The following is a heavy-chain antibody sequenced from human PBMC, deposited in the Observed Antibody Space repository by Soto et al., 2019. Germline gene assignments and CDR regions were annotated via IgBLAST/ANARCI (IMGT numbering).Heavy chain of an antibody. CDR1: GGSISGGGYS. CDR3: ARGGYSGYHFMFDY. J-gene: IGHJ4*02. CDR2: IYRSGST. V-gene: IGHV4-30-2*01. D-gene: IGHD5-12*01. Sequence: SLTYTVSGGSISGGGYSWNWIRQPPGKGLEYIGYIYRSGSTYYNPSLRSRVIISIDKSNNHFSLKLSSVTAADTAVYYCARGGYSGYHFMFDYWGQGALVTVSS.